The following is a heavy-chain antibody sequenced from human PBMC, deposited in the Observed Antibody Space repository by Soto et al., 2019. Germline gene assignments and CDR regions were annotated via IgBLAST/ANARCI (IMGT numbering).Heavy chain of an antibody. CDR3: ARSRGSTYMGYYLDH. J-gene: IGHJ4*02. CDR2: INQSGRT. Sequence: SETLSLTCAVYGGSFSGYYWSWIRQSPGKGLECIGEINQSGRTNYNPSLESRVTISLDTAKSQFSLRLTSVTAADTAVYYCARSRGSTYMGYYLDHWCQGALVTVSS. CDR1: GGSFSGYY. V-gene: IGHV4-34*01. D-gene: IGHD3-16*01.